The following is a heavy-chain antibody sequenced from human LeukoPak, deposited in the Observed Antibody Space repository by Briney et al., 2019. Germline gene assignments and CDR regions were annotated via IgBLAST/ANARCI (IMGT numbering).Heavy chain of an antibody. V-gene: IGHV3-48*03. J-gene: IGHJ4*02. D-gene: IGHD2/OR15-2a*01. CDR1: GFTFSSYE. CDR2: ISSSGSTI. CDR3: AKGPLLWN. Sequence: GGSLRLSCAASGFTFSSYEMNWVRQAPGKGLEWVSYISSSGSTIYYADSVKGRFTISRDNSKNTLYLQMNSLRAEDTAVYCAKGPLLWNWGQGTLVTVSS.